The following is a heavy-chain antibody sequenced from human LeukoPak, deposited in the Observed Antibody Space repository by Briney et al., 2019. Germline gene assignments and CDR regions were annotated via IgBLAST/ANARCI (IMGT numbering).Heavy chain of an antibody. CDR1: GYTFTGYY. D-gene: IGHD4-4*01. V-gene: IGHV1-2*02. Sequence: ASVKVSCKASGYTFTGYYMHWVRQAPGQGLEWMGWINPNSGGTNYAQKFQGRVTITADKSTSTAYMELSSLRSEDTAVYYCARVGDYIGPLVDPWGQGTLVTVSS. CDR2: INPNSGGT. J-gene: IGHJ5*02. CDR3: ARVGDYIGPLVDP.